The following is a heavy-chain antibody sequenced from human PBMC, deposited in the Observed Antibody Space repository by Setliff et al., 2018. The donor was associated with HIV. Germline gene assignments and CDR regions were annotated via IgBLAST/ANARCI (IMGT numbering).Heavy chain of an antibody. CDR2: IIPILGIA. CDR1: GGTFSSYA. V-gene: IGHV1-69*10. D-gene: IGHD5-18*01. J-gene: IGHJ6*02. CDR3: ARDLRGGYSYGYYYYGMDV. Sequence: AASVKVSCKASGGTFSSYAISWVRQAPGQGLEWMGGIIPILGIANYAQKLQGRVTITADESTSTAYMELSSLRSEDTAVYYCARDLRGGYSYGYYYYGMDVWGQGTTVTVSS.